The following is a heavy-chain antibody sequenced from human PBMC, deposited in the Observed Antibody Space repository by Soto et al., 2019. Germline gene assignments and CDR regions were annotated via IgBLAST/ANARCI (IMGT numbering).Heavy chain of an antibody. CDR2: IIPIFGTA. V-gene: IGHV1-69*06. D-gene: IGHD1-26*01. CDR1: GGTFSSYA. CDR3: ARDIIGELIRRYDAFDI. J-gene: IGHJ3*02. Sequence: SVKVSCKASGGTFSSYAISWVRQAPGQGLEWMGGIIPIFGTANYAQKFQGRVTITADKSTSTAYMEMSSLRSEDTAVYYCARDIIGELIRRYDAFDIWGQGKMVTVSS.